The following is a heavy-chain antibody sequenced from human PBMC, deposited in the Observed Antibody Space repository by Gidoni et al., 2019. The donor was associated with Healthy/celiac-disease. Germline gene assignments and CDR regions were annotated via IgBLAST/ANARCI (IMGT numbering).Heavy chain of an antibody. J-gene: IGHJ5*02. Sequence: EVKKPGASVKVSCKASGYTFTSYYMHWVRQAPGQGLEWMGIINPSGGSTSYAQKFQGRVTMTRDTSTSTVYMELSSLRSEDTAVYYCARERKHIVVVPAGSEFDPWGQGTLVTVSS. D-gene: IGHD2-2*01. V-gene: IGHV1-46*01. CDR3: ARERKHIVVVPAGSEFDP. CDR2: INPSGGST. CDR1: GYTFTSYY.